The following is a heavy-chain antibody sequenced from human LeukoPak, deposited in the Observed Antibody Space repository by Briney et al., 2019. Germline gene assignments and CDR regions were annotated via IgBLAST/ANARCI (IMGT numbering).Heavy chain of an antibody. CDR2: ITNNGSTI. D-gene: IGHD2-15*01. J-gene: IGHJ4*02. CDR1: GFTFSTYA. CDR3: GKGAVVAASPFDY. Sequence: PGGSLRLSCAASGFTFSTYAMNWVRQAPGKGLEWVSYITNNGSTIYYADSVKGRFTISRDKSKNTLYLQMNSLRAEDTAMYYCGKGAVVAASPFDYWGPGTLVTVSS. V-gene: IGHV3-48*03.